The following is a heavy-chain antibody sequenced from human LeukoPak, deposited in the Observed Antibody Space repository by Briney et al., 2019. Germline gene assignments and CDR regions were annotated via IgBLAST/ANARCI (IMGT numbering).Heavy chain of an antibody. Sequence: SETLSLTCTVSGGSISSYYWSWLRQPPGKGLEWLGYIYYSGSTYYNPSLKSRVTISEDTSKNQFSLKLSSVTAADTAVYYCASRIDYSYGIDYWGQGTLVTVSS. CDR1: GGSISSYY. J-gene: IGHJ4*02. D-gene: IGHD5-18*01. CDR2: IYYSGST. V-gene: IGHV4-59*06. CDR3: ASRIDYSYGIDY.